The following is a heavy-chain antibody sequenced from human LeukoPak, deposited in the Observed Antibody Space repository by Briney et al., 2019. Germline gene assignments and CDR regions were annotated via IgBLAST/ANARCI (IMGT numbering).Heavy chain of an antibody. CDR1: GGSISSYY. CDR2: IYYSGST. CDR3: ARDRYYYGSGSYSYYFDY. Sequence: SETLSLTCTVSGGSISSYYWSWIRQPPGKGLEWIGYIYYSGSTNYNPSLKSRVTISVDTSKNQFSLKLSSVTAADTAVYYCARDRYYYGSGSYSYYFDYWGQRTLVTVSS. J-gene: IGHJ4*02. V-gene: IGHV4-59*12. D-gene: IGHD3-10*01.